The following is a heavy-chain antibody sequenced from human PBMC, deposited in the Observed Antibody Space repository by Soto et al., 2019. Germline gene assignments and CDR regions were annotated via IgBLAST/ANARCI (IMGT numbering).Heavy chain of an antibody. Sequence: QLQLQESVPGLVKPSETLSLTGNVSGGSISSSRSYWAWFRQPPGKELEWIANIFYAGNTYYNPSLKSRVTVSVDTSKNQFSLKLDSVTAADTAVYYCARQAAAPGIDLWFDPWGQGTLVTVSS. V-gene: IGHV4-39*01. CDR3: ARQAAAPGIDLWFDP. CDR1: GGSISSSRSY. D-gene: IGHD6-13*01. J-gene: IGHJ5*02. CDR2: IFYAGNT.